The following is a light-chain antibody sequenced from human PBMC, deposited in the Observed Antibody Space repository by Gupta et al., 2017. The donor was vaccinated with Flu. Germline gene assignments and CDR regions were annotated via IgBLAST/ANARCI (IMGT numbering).Light chain of an antibody. CDR2: KVF. CDR3: MQGTHGPPT. V-gene: IGKV2-30*01. J-gene: IGKJ1*01. CDR1: QSLVSSDGNTY. Sequence: VTLGQPASISCRFSQSLVSSDGNTYLSWFQQRSVQSPRRLVSKVFNRESGVPDRFRGSGSGTDFTLKISRVEAEDVGVYSCMQGTHGPPTFGQGTKVEI.